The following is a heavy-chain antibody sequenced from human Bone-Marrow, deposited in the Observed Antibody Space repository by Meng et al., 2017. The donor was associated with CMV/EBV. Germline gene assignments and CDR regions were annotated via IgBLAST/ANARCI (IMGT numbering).Heavy chain of an antibody. D-gene: IGHD6-13*01. V-gene: IGHV3-21*01. CDR3: ARVGHLAANFDY. J-gene: IGHJ4*02. CDR1: GFTFSSCS. CDR2: ISSSSSYI. Sequence: GESLKISCAASGFTFSSCSMNWVRQAPGKGLEWVSSISSSSSYIYYADSVKGRFTISRDNAKNSLYLRMNSLRAEDTAVYYCARVGHLAANFDYWGQGTLVTVSS.